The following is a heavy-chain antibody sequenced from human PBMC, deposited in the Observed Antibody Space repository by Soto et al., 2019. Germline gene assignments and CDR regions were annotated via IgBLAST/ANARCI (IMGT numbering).Heavy chain of an antibody. CDR2: INTATGDT. V-gene: IGHV1-3*04. CDR3: ARTRGYCSGGSCYPLDY. J-gene: IGHJ4*02. D-gene: IGHD2-15*01. Sequence: QVQVVQSGAGVKKPGATANVSCKASGYRFTAYDMHWVRQAPGQRLEWLGWINTATGDTKYSPSFQGRVTLTRDTSATTAYMESSGLRFEDTAVYYCARTRGYCSGGSCYPLDYWGQGTLVTVSS. CDR1: GYRFTAYD.